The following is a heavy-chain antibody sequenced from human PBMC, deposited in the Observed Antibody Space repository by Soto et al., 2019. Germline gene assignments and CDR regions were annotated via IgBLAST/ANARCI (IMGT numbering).Heavy chain of an antibody. D-gene: IGHD2-2*01. CDR3: PRHLFPSSTGGDY. CDR2: IRGSGATI. Sequence: QVHLVESGGGLVTPGGSLRLSCAASGFTFSAYYMTWIGQAPGKGLEWVGYIRGSGATIYYADYVRGRFTIFRDNVKNSLHLQMNTLRTEDPAVYYCPRHLFPSSTGGDYWGQATLVTVS. J-gene: IGHJ4*02. V-gene: IGHV3-11*01. CDR1: GFTFSAYY.